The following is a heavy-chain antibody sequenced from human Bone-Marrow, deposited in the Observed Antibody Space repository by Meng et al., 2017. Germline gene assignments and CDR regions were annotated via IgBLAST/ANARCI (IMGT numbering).Heavy chain of an antibody. D-gene: IGHD6-19*01. CDR2: IRSKACGGTT. CDR3: TRRNGWAVDY. J-gene: IGHJ4*02. Sequence: GASLKISCTVSGFTFGDYAMTWVRQAPGRGLEWVGFIRSKACGGTTEYAASVKGRFTISRDDSKSIAYLQMNSLKTEDTAVYYCTRRNGWAVDYWGQGTLVTVSS. CDR1: GFTFGDYA. V-gene: IGHV3-49*04.